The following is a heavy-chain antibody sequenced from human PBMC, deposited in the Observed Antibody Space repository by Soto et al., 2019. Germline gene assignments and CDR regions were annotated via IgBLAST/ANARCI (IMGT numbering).Heavy chain of an antibody. V-gene: IGHV3-30*18. D-gene: IGHD2-2*01. CDR3: AKTAWPYCSSTSCYVDY. CDR2: ISYDGSNK. CDR1: GFTFSSYG. Sequence: LRLSYAASGFTFSSYGMHWVRQAPGKGLEWVAVISYDGSNKYYADSVKGRFTISRDNSKNTLYLQMDSLRAEDTAVYYCAKTAWPYCSSTSCYVDYWGQGTLVTVSS. J-gene: IGHJ4*02.